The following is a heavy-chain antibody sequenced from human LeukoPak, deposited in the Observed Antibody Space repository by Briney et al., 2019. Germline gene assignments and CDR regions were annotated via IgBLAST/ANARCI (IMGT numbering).Heavy chain of an antibody. Sequence: GGSLRLSCAASGFTFSSYWIHWVRQAPGKGLVWVSRINSDGSSTSYADSVKGRFTISRDNAKNTLYLQMNSLRAEDTAVYYCARVCNGYDFWSGYYSGRKIDAFDIWGQGTMVTVSS. CDR1: GFTFSSYW. CDR2: INSDGSST. J-gene: IGHJ3*02. CDR3: ARVCNGYDFWSGYYSGRKIDAFDI. D-gene: IGHD3-3*01. V-gene: IGHV3-74*01.